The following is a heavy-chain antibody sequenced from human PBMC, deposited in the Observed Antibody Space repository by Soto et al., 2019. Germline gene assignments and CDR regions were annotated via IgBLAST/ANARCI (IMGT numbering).Heavy chain of an antibody. CDR3: ARDSLRGYDSSGFDS. D-gene: IGHD3-22*01. CDR1: GYSFSSYG. CDR2: INTYNGHR. Sequence: QVQLVQSGAELRKPGASVKVSCKASGYSFSSYGINWVRQAPGQGLEWKGWINTYNGHRNYAQKFEARVTMTTATSTNTVYMELRSLKSDDTAIYYCARDSLRGYDSSGFDSWGQGTLVTVSS. J-gene: IGHJ4*02. V-gene: IGHV1-18*01.